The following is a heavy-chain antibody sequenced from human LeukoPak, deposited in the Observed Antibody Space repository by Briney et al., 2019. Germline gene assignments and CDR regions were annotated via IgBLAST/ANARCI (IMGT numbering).Heavy chain of an antibody. CDR3: ARQFASGSYNY. CDR2: IYYSGNT. D-gene: IGHD3-10*01. Sequence: SETLSLTCTVSGGSITSYYWSWIRQPPGRGLEWIGYIYYSGNTNYNPSLESRVTISVDTSKNQFSLILTSVTAADTAVYYCARQFASGSYNYWGQGTLVTVSS. CDR1: GGSITSYY. V-gene: IGHV4-59*08. J-gene: IGHJ4*02.